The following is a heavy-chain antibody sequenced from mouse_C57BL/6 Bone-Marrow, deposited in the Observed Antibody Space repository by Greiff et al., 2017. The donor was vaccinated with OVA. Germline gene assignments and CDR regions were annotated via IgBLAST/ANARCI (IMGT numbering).Heavy chain of an antibody. J-gene: IGHJ1*03. CDR1: GYTFTSYW. CDR2: IDPATGGP. Sequence: VQLQQPGAELVKPGASVKVSCKASGYTFTSYWMHWVKQRPGQGLEWIGAIDPATGGPAYNQKFKGKAILTADKSSSTAYMELRSLTSEDSAVYYCTIILLRYWYFDVWGTGTTGTVSS. V-gene: IGHV1-74*01. CDR3: TIILLRYWYFDV. D-gene: IGHD1-1*01.